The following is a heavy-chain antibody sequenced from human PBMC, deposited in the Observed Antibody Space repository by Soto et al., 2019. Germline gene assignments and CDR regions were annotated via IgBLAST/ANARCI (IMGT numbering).Heavy chain of an antibody. J-gene: IGHJ4*02. D-gene: IGHD3-10*01. Sequence: EVQLVESGGGLVKPGGSLRLSCAASGFTFSNAWMSWVRQAPGKGLEWVGRIKSKTDGGTTDYAAPVKGRFTISRDESKNTLYLQMNSLKTEDTAVYYCTTDWRAWFGELFSETHWGQGTLVTVSS. CDR1: GFTFSNAW. CDR2: IKSKTDGGTT. CDR3: TTDWRAWFGELFSETH. V-gene: IGHV3-15*01.